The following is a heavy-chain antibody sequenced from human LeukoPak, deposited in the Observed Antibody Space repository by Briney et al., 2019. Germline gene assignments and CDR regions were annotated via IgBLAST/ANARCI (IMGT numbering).Heavy chain of an antibody. CDR1: GYIFTSYG. V-gene: IGHV1-18*01. D-gene: IGHD1-26*01. CDR3: ARAMGSHSSADY. J-gene: IGHJ4*02. CDR2: ISTYYGNT. Sequence: ASVKVSCKASGYIFTSYGISWVRQAPGQGLEWMGWISTYYGNTNYAQKVQDRVTMTRDTSTTTAYMELRSLTSDDTAVYYCARAMGSHSSADYWGQGTLVTVSS.